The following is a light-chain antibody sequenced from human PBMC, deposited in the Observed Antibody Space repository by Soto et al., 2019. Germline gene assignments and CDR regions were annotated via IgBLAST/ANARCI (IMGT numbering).Light chain of an antibody. J-gene: IGKJ4*01. CDR3: QQYYSLPLT. Sequence: DIVMTQSPDSLAVSLGERATINCKSSQSVLYSPNNKNYLTWYQQKPGQPPKLPIYWASTRESGVPDRFSGSGSGTDFTLTISSLQAEDVAVYYCQQYYSLPLTFGGGTKVEIK. CDR1: QSVLYSPNNKNY. CDR2: WAS. V-gene: IGKV4-1*01.